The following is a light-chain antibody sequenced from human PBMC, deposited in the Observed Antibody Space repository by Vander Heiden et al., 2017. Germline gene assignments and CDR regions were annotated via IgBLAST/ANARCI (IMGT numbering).Light chain of an antibody. CDR2: AAS. CDR1: QSIGNY. Sequence: DIQMTQSPSSLSASVGDRVTITCRARQSIGNYLNWYQQKPGEAPKLLIYAASNLQSGVPSRFSGGGSGTDFTLTISSLQPEDFATFYCQQAYSTLWTFGQGTKVEIK. CDR3: QQAYSTLWT. J-gene: IGKJ1*01. V-gene: IGKV1-39*01.